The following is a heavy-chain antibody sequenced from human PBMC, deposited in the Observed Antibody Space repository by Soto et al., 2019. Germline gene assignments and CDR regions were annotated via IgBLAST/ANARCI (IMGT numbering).Heavy chain of an antibody. J-gene: IGHJ4*02. D-gene: IGHD3-22*01. CDR2: ISGSGGST. CDR1: GFTFSSYA. CDR3: AKGLYDSSGYYLRFDY. Sequence: EVQLLESGGGLVQPGGSLRLSCAASGFTFSSYAMSWVRQAPGKGLEWVSAISGSGGSTYYADSVKGRFTISRDNSKNTRYLQMNSLRAEDTAVYYCAKGLYDSSGYYLRFDYWGQGTLVTVSS. V-gene: IGHV3-23*01.